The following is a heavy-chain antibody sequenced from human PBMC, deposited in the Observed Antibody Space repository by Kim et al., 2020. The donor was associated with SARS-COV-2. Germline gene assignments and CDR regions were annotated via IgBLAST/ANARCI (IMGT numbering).Heavy chain of an antibody. J-gene: IGHJ6*02. D-gene: IGHD4-17*01. Sequence: YYADSVKGRFTISRDNSKNTLYLQMNSLRAEDTAVYYCARGLYGDYGMDVWGQGTTVTVSS. V-gene: IGHV3-30*01. CDR3: ARGLYGDYGMDV.